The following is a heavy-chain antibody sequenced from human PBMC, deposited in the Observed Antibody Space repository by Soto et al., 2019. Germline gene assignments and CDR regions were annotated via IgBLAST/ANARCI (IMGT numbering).Heavy chain of an antibody. CDR2: IGTAGDT. Sequence: PGGSLRLSCAASGFTFSSYDMHWVRQATGKGLEWVSAIGTAGDTYYPGSVKGRFTISRENAKNSLYLQMSSLRVGDTAVYYCARGNYDILTGYYRRGGQRGGLDYWGQGTLVTVSS. J-gene: IGHJ4*02. CDR1: GFTFSSYD. V-gene: IGHV3-13*01. CDR3: ARGNYDILTGYYRRGGQRGGLDY. D-gene: IGHD3-9*01.